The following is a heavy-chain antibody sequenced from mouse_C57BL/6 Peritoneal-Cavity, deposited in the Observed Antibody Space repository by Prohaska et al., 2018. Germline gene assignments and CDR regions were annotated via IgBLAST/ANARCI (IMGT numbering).Heavy chain of an antibody. CDR3: ARSNYDYDFDY. V-gene: IGHV1-64*01. D-gene: IGHD2-4*01. CDR2: IHPNSCST. J-gene: IGHJ2*01. Sequence: GKQRPGQGLEWIGMIHPNSCSTNYNEKFKSKATLTVDKSSSTAYMQLSSLTSEDSAVYYCARSNYDYDFDYWGQGTTLTVSS.